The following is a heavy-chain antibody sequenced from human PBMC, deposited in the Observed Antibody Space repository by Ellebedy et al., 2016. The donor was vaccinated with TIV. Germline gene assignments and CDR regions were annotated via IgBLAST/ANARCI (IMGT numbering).Heavy chain of an antibody. CDR1: GGTFGNHP. Sequence: SVKVSCKASGGTFGNHPLSWVRQAPGQGLEWVGRIIPMLGVTDTAQMLQGRLTITADESTSTAHMELSSLRPEDTAVYYCARNSDVVLIPSAYASSFDIWGQGTMVTVSS. CDR3: ARNSDVVLIPSAYASSFDI. V-gene: IGHV1-69*02. CDR2: IIPMLGVT. J-gene: IGHJ3*02. D-gene: IGHD2-21*01.